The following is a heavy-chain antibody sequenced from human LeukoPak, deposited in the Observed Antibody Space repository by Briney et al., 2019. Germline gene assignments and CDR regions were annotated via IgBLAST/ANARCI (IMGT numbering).Heavy chain of an antibody. CDR1: RYTFTGYY. J-gene: IGHJ3*02. Sequence: ATVKVSCKASRYTFTGYYMHWVRQAPGQGLEWMGWINPNSGGTNYAQKFQGRVTMTRDTSISTAYMELSRLRSDDTAVYYCARRPLRWFGELFGAFDICGQGTMVTVSS. V-gene: IGHV1-2*02. CDR3: ARRPLRWFGELFGAFDI. D-gene: IGHD3-10*01. CDR2: INPNSGGT.